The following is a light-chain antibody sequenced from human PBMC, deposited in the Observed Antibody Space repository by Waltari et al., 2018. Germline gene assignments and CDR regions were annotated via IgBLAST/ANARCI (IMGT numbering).Light chain of an antibody. J-gene: IGKJ1*01. V-gene: IGKV3-20*01. CDR1: QSVSSTY. CDR3: QQYGFAPRT. CDR2: AAS. Sequence: EIVLTQSPGTLSLSPGERATLSCRASQSVSSTYLAWYQQKPGQAPRLLIYAASRRATGSPYRFSGSVSGTDFSFTISTLEPEDFAIYYCQQYGFAPRTFGQGTKVEIK.